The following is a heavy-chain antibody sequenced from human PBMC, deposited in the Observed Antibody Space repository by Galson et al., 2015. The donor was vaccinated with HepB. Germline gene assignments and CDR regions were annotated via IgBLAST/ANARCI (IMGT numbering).Heavy chain of an antibody. CDR3: ATEGPNSGTYYDFDY. CDR2: INPSNGGT. D-gene: IGHD1-26*01. J-gene: IGHJ4*02. V-gene: IGHV1-46*01. CDR1: GYTFTSYY. Sequence: SVKVSCKASGYTFTSYYMHWVRQAPGQGLEWMGIINPSNGGTSYAQKFRGRVTMTRDTSTSTVYMELSSLTSEDTAVYYCATEGPNSGTYYDFDYWGQGTLVTVSS.